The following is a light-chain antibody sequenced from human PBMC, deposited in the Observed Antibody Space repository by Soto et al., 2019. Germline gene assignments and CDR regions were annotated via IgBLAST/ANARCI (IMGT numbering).Light chain of an antibody. CDR1: NSDIRSNKY. CDR3: SSYTHTTWV. V-gene: IGLV2-14*01. CDR2: EAT. J-gene: IGLJ3*02. Sequence: QSVLTQPASVSGFPGQSITISCTGSNSDIRSNKYVSWYQQHPGRAPQLVIYEATNRPSDVSFRFSGSKSGNTASLTISGLQAEDEADYYCSSYTHTTWVFGAGTKLTVL.